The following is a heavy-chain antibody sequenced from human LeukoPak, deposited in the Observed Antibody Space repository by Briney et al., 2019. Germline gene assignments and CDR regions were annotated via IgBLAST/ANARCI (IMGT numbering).Heavy chain of an antibody. CDR3: VRHSRVVAFDY. CDR1: GVSISNHY. J-gene: IGHJ4*02. CDR2: IYYTGNT. V-gene: IGHV4-59*08. Sequence: SETLSLTCTVSGVSISNHYSSWIRQPPGKGLEWIGYIYYTGNTNYNPSLKSRVTISEDISKNQVSLRLSSVTAADTAVYYRVRHSRVVAFDYWGQGNLVTVSS. D-gene: IGHD2-15*01.